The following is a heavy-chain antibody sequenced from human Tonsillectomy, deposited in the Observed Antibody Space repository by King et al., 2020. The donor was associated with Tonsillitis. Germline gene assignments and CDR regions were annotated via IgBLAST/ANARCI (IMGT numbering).Heavy chain of an antibody. CDR3: AREWEGPYDSSGYLKP. J-gene: IGHJ5*02. V-gene: IGHV1-2*02. D-gene: IGHD3-22*01. CDR2: INPNSGGT. Sequence: QLVQSGAEVKKPGASVKVSCKASGYTFTGYYMHWVRQAPGQGLEWMGWINPNSGGTNYAQKFQGRVTMTRETSISTAYMELSRLRSDDTAVYYCAREWEGPYDSSGYLKPWGQGTLVTVSS. CDR1: GYTFTGYY.